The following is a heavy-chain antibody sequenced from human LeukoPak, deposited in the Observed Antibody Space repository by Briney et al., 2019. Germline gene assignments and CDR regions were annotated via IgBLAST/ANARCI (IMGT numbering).Heavy chain of an antibody. D-gene: IGHD3-22*01. CDR2: ISSSSSSYI. J-gene: IGHJ3*02. CDR3: ARDMIVVVMGDAFDI. CDR1: GFTFSSYS. Sequence: GGSLRLSCAASGFTFSSYSMNWVRQAPGKGLEWVSSISSSSSSYIYYADSVKGRFTISRDNAKNSLYLQMNSLRAEDTAVYYCARDMIVVVMGDAFDIWGQGTMVTVSS. V-gene: IGHV3-21*01.